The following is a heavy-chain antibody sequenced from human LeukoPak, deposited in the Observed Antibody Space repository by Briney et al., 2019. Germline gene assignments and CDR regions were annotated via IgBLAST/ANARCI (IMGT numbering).Heavy chain of an antibody. J-gene: IGHJ4*02. CDR1: GFTFSSYA. CDR2: ISGRGGST. D-gene: IGHD2-2*01. V-gene: IGHV3-23*01. Sequence: PGGSLRLSCAASGFTFSSYAMSWVRQAPGKGLEWVSAISGRGGSTNYADSVRGRFTISRDNSKSTLFLQMSSLRAEDTAAYYCAKALPATQYFDSWGQGTLVIVS. CDR3: AKALPATQYFDS.